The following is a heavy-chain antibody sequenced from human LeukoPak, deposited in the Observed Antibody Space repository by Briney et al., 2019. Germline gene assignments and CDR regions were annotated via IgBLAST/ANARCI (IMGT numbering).Heavy chain of an antibody. D-gene: IGHD2-2*01. Sequence: RGSLRPSCAASGFTFSSYAMGWVRHASRKGLEWVSDVSGSGGSTNYAHSVRGRLTISRDNSKNTLYLQMKSLRAEDTAVYYCAKVGRASWAPYYFDYWGQGTLVTVSS. CDR3: AKVGRASWAPYYFDY. CDR1: GFTFSSYA. V-gene: IGHV3-23*01. J-gene: IGHJ4*02. CDR2: VSGSGGST.